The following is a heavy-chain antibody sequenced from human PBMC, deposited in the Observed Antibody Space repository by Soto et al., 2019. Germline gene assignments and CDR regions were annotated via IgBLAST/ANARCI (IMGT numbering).Heavy chain of an antibody. CDR3: ARRTGRIAVAIGGGWFDP. V-gene: IGHV3-30-3*01. CDR2: ISYDGSNK. J-gene: IGHJ5*02. D-gene: IGHD6-19*01. CDR1: GFTFSSYA. Sequence: QVQLVESGGGVVQPGRSLRLSCAASGFTFSSYAMHWVRQAPGKGLEWVAVISYDGSNKYYADSVKGRFTISRDNSKNTLYLQMNSLGAEDTAVYYCARRTGRIAVAIGGGWFDPWGQGTLVTVSS.